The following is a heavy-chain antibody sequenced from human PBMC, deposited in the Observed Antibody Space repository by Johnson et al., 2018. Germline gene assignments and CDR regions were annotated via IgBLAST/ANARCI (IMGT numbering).Heavy chain of an antibody. Sequence: VQLVETGGGLVKPGKSLRLSCAGSGFTFSIYGMNWVRQAPGKGLEWVSSISSSSSYIYYADSVRGRFTISRDNAKNSLYLQMNDLRVEDTAVYYCARDLKLASHGSFDVWGQGTVVTVSS. CDR3: ARDLKLASHGSFDV. V-gene: IGHV3-21*04. CDR2: ISSSSSYI. J-gene: IGHJ3*01. D-gene: IGHD3-3*02. CDR1: GFTFSIYG.